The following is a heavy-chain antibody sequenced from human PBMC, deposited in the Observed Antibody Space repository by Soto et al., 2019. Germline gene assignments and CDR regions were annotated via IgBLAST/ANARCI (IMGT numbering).Heavy chain of an antibody. CDR1: GYTFTSYD. J-gene: IGHJ6*03. Sequence: ASVKVSCKASGYTFTSYDINWVRQATGQGLEWMGWMNPNSGNTGYAQKFQGRVTMTRNTSISTAYMELSSLRSEDTAVYYCARGPGYCSGGSCSPYYYYYMDVWGKGTTVTVSS. V-gene: IGHV1-8*01. CDR3: ARGPGYCSGGSCSPYYYYYMDV. CDR2: MNPNSGNT. D-gene: IGHD2-15*01.